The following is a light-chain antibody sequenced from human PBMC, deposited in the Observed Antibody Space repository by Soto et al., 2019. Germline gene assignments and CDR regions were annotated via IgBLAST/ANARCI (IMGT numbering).Light chain of an antibody. CDR3: VQRTTWPWT. Sequence: EIVLTQYPGTLSLSPGERATLSCRASHSVSVHLAWYQQKPGQAPRLLIYDASNRATGIPARFSGSGSGTDFTLTISSLEPEDSAVYHCVQRTTWPWTCGQGSKVEIK. V-gene: IGKV3-11*01. CDR2: DAS. CDR1: HSVSVH. J-gene: IGKJ1*01.